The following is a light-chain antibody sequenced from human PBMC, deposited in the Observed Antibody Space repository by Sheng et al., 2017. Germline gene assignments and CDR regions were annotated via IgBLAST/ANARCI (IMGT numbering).Light chain of an antibody. Sequence: VVTQAPSASASLGASVKLTCTLNSGHNDYAIAWHQQQPGKGPRYLMKINTDGSHTKGDGIPARFLGSKSGAERYLTISSLQSEDEAVYYCQTWGTGIGIFGGGTRLTVL. CDR2: INTDGSH. V-gene: IGLV4-69*01. J-gene: IGLJ2*01. CDR3: QTWGTGIGI. CDR1: SGHNDYA.